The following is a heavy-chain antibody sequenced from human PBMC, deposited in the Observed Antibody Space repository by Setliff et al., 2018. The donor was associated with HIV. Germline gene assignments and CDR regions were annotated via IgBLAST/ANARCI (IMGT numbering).Heavy chain of an antibody. CDR1: GFTFSSYT. D-gene: IGHD1-26*01. Sequence: GGSLRLSCAASGFTFSSYTMNWVRQAPGKGLEWVSSISSSSYYIYYADSVKGRFTISRDNAKNTLYLQMNSLRAEDTAVYYCATGRLRATSPFDNWGQGTLVTVSS. J-gene: IGHJ4*02. CDR3: ATGRLRATSPFDN. V-gene: IGHV3-21*01. CDR2: ISSSSYYI.